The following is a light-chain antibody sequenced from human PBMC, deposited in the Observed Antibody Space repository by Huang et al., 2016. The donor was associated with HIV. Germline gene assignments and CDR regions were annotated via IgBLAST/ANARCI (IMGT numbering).Light chain of an antibody. CDR3: QQYNNWPRES. J-gene: IGKJ2*03. CDR1: QSVSNK. Sequence: IVMTQSPATMSVSPGQRVTLSCRASQSVSNKVAWYQQKPGQAPRLHIYDASKRAITTLDRFSGSGSGTEFTLTINSLQSEDFAGYHCQQYNNWPRESFGQGTKLEIK. V-gene: IGKV3-15*01. CDR2: DAS.